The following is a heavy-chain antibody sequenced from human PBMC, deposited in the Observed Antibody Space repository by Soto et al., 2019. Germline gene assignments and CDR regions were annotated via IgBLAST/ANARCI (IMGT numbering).Heavy chain of an antibody. J-gene: IGHJ4*02. D-gene: IGHD3-3*01. CDR3: ARLPVDTITSLDY. CDR2: INSDGSSI. CDR1: GFTFSRYW. Sequence: EVQLVESGGALVQPGGFLRLSCATSGFTFSRYWMHWVRQVPGKGLVRVSRINSDGSSISYSDSVKGRFTISRDNAKNTLYLQMNSLRVEDTAVYYCARLPVDTITSLDYWGQGTLVTVSS. V-gene: IGHV3-74*01.